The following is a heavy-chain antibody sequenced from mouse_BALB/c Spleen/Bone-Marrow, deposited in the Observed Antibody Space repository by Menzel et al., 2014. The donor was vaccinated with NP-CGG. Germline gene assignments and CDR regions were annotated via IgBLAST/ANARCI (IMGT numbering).Heavy chain of an antibody. D-gene: IGHD4-1*01. V-gene: IGHV14-3*02. CDR3: ARGAWARGYFDY. J-gene: IGHJ2*01. Sequence: EVKLVESGAELVKPGASVRLSCTASGFNIKDTYMHWVKQRPEQGLEWIGRIDPANGNTKYDPKFQGKASIIADTSSNTAYLQLSSLTSEDTAVYYCARGAWARGYFDYWGQGTTLTVSS. CDR2: IDPANGNT. CDR1: GFNIKDTY.